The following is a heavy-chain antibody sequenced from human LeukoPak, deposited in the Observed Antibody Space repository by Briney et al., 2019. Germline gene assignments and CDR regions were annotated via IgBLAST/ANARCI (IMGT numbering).Heavy chain of an antibody. CDR2: IYYSGST. CDR1: GGSISSGGYY. CDR3: ARDDIRQLAAFDI. Sequence: SETLSLTCTVSGGSISSGGYYWSWIRQHPGKGLEWIGYIYYSGSTYYNPSLKSRVTISVDTSKNQFSLELSSVTAADTAVYYCARDDIRQLAAFDIWGQGTMVTVSS. J-gene: IGHJ3*02. V-gene: IGHV4-31*03. D-gene: IGHD6-13*01.